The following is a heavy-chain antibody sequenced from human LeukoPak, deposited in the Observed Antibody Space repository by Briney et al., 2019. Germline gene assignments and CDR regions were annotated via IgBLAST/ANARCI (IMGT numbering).Heavy chain of an antibody. J-gene: IGHJ4*02. V-gene: IGHV3-30*02. CDR3: AKDRNVWGTYPLYFDY. CDR1: GFTFSSYA. Sequence: GGSLRLSCAASGFTFSSYAMHWVRQAPGKGLEWVAFIRYGGINKDYADSVKGPFTISRDNSKNMLYLQMSSLRAEDTAVYYCAKDRNVWGTYPLYFDYWGRGTLVTVSS. D-gene: IGHD3-16*02. CDR2: IRYGGINK.